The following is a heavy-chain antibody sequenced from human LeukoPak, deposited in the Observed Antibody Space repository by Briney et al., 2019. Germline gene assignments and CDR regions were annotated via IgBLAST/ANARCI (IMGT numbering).Heavy chain of an antibody. CDR1: GASINNNSYY. CDR3: ARRRYYYGSGKGYYYYMDV. D-gene: IGHD3-10*01. CDR2: IYYSGIT. Sequence: PSETLSLTCTVSGASINNNSYYWGWIRQPPGKGLEWIGSIYYSGITYYNPSLKSRVTISVDTSKTQFSLKLSSVTAADTAVYYCARRRYYYGSGKGYYYYMDVWGKGTTVTISS. J-gene: IGHJ6*03. V-gene: IGHV4-39*07.